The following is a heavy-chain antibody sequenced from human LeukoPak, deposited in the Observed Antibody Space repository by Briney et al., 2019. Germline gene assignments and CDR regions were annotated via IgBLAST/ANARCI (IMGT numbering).Heavy chain of an antibody. Sequence: PSETLSLTCTVPGGSISSSSYYWGWIRQPPEKGLEWIGSIYYSGSTYYNPSLKSRVTISVDTSKNQFSLKLSSVTAADTAVYYCARHRGRAAAGTQYDAFDIWGQGTMVTVSS. CDR3: ARHRGRAAAGTQYDAFDI. CDR2: IYYSGST. J-gene: IGHJ3*02. V-gene: IGHV4-39*01. CDR1: GGSISSSSYY. D-gene: IGHD6-13*01.